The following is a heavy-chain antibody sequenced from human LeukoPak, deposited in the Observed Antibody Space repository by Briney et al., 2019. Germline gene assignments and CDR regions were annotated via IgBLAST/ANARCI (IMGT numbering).Heavy chain of an antibody. J-gene: IGHJ4*01. CDR1: GFTFSTNS. V-gene: IGHV3-30*02. CDR3: ATLTPPYNWNDLEFDY. D-gene: IGHD1-1*01. CDR2: IRYDGNNK. Sequence: PGGSLRLSCAASGFTFSTNSIHWVRQAPGKGLEWVAFIRYDGNNKYYADSVKGRFTISRDNSRNTLFLQMKSLRTEDTALYYCATLTPPYNWNDLEFDYWGHGTLVTVSS.